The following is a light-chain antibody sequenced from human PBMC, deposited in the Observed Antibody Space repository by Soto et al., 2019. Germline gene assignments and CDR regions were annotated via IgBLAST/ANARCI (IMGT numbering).Light chain of an antibody. J-gene: IGKJ1*01. CDR1: QTISSW. Sequence: QMTQSPSSLSASVGDRITITCRASQTISSWLAWYQQKPGKAPKLLIYKASTLKSGVPSRFSGSGSGTEFTLTISSLQPDDFATYYCQHYNSYSEAFGQGTKVDIK. CDR2: KAS. V-gene: IGKV1-5*03. CDR3: QHYNSYSEA.